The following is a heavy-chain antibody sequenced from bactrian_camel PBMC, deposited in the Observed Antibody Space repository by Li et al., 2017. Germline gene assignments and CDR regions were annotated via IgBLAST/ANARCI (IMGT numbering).Heavy chain of an antibody. Sequence: HVQLVESGGDSVQAGGSLTISCVASGDVENLYCMAWFRQAPGKEREGVAAFVRYGQIAYADSVKGRFTIAKDNAKNTLYLQMNSLKPEDTAMYYCAAGPRYVCFSASRSSAGDYNYWGLGTQVTVS. V-gene: IGHV3S53*01. CDR1: GDVENLYC. J-gene: IGHJ4*01. CDR3: AAGPRYVCFSASRSSAGDYNY. D-gene: IGHD3*01. CDR2: FVRYGQI.